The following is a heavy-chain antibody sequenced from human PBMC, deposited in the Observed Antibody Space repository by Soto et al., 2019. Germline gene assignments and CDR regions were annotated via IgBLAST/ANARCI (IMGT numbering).Heavy chain of an antibody. D-gene: IGHD3-16*01. CDR2: IYYSGST. CDR1: GGSVSSGGYF. V-gene: IGHV4-61*08. CDR3: ARERIRGAYVDAFDI. Sequence: SETLSLTCTVSGGSVSSGGYFWSWIRQPPGKGLEWIGYIYYSGSTNYNPSLKSRVTISLDTSKNQFSLELSSVTAADTAVYYCARERIRGAYVDAFDIWGQGTMVTVSS. J-gene: IGHJ3*02.